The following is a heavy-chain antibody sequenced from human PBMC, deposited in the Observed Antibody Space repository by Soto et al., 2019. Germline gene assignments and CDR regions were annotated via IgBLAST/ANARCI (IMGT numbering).Heavy chain of an antibody. D-gene: IGHD6-13*01. V-gene: IGHV1-69*13. CDR2: IIPIFGTA. J-gene: IGHJ4*02. CDR1: GGTFSSYA. CDR3: ARGLSGLAAANDY. Sequence: GASVKVSCKASGGTFSSYAISWVRQAPGQGLEWMGGIIPIFGTANYAQKFQGRVTITADESTSTAYTELSSLRSEDTAVYYCARGLSGLAAANDYWGQGTLVTVSS.